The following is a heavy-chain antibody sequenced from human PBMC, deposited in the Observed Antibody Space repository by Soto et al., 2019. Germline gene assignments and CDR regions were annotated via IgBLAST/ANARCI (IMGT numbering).Heavy chain of an antibody. CDR1: GFTFSSYG. Sequence: PGGSLRLSCAASGFTFSSYGMHWVRQAPGKGLEWVAVISYDVSNKYYADSVKGRFTISRDNSKNTLYLQMNSLRAEDTAVYYCAKEEASCSGGSCSSYYFDYWGQGTLVTVSS. V-gene: IGHV3-30*18. CDR2: ISYDVSNK. J-gene: IGHJ4*02. CDR3: AKEEASCSGGSCSSYYFDY. D-gene: IGHD2-15*01.